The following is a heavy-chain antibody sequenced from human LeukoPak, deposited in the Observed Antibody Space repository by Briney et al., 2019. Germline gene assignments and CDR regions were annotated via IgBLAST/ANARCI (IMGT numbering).Heavy chain of an antibody. V-gene: IGHV3-21*01. CDR1: GFTFSDYY. Sequence: GGSLRLSCAASGFTFSDYYMNWVRQAPGKGLEWVSCISSSSSYIYYADSVKGRFTISRDNAKNSLYLQMNSLRAEDTAVYYCAKDKMYSDFWSGHDAFDIWGQGTMVTVSS. J-gene: IGHJ3*02. CDR3: AKDKMYSDFWSGHDAFDI. CDR2: ISSSSSYI. D-gene: IGHD3-3*01.